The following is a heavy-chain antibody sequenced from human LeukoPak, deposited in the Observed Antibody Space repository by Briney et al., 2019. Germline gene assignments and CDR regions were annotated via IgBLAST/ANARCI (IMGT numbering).Heavy chain of an antibody. CDR1: GYTFTSYG. D-gene: IGHD6-6*01. CDR2: INAYNGNT. CDR3: ARDIGSSSFQAGYHYYYMDV. V-gene: IGHV1-18*01. J-gene: IGHJ6*03. Sequence: ASVKVSCKASGYTFTSYGFSWVRQAPGQGLQWTGWINAYNGNTNYAQNLQGRVSMTTDTSTSTVYMQLRSLRSDDTAVYYCARDIGSSSFQAGYHYYYMDVWGEGTTVTVSS.